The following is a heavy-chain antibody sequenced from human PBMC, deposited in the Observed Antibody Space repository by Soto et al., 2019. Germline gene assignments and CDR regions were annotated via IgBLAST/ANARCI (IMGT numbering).Heavy chain of an antibody. V-gene: IGHV3-23*01. CDR3: AKGEGIIYAIFTYYFDY. Sequence: GGSLRLSCAASGFTFSSYDMSWVRQAPGKGLEWVSGISDSGGSTYHANSVKGRFTISRDNSKNMLYLQMNSLRAEDTAVYYCAKGEGIIYAIFTYYFDYWGQGTLVTVSS. CDR1: GFTFSSYD. CDR2: ISDSGGST. D-gene: IGHD2-8*01. J-gene: IGHJ4*02.